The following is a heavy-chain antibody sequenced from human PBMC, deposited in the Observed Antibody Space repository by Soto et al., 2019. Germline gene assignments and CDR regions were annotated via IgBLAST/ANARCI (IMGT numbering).Heavy chain of an antibody. CDR1: GFSFSSYG. Sequence: EVQLLESGGGLVQPGGSLRLSCAASGFSFSSYGMSWVRQAPGKGLEWVSTISDSGGSTYYADSVKGRFTISRDNSKNALDLQMNSLIADDTAVFYCRGGFYWGDYWGRGTLVTVSS. J-gene: IGHJ4*02. V-gene: IGHV3-23*01. CDR2: ISDSGGST. CDR3: RGGFYWGDY. D-gene: IGHD7-27*01.